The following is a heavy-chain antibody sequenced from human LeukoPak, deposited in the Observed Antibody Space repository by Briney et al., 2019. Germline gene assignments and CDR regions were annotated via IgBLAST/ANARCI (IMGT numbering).Heavy chain of an antibody. CDR2: ISYDGSNK. Sequence: GGSLRLSCAASGFTFSSYGMHWVRQAPGKGLEWVAVISYDGSNKYYADSVKGRFTISRDNSKNTLYLQMNSLRAEDTAVYYCAKATWGEIDYWGQGTLITVSS. CDR1: GFTFSSYG. V-gene: IGHV3-30*18. J-gene: IGHJ4*02. D-gene: IGHD3-16*01. CDR3: AKATWGEIDY.